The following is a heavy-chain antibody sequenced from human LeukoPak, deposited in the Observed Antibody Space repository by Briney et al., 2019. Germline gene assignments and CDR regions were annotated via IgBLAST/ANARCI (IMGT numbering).Heavy chain of an antibody. V-gene: IGHV1-3*01. CDR3: ARDDSSGYYYGAFDI. D-gene: IGHD3-22*01. J-gene: IGHJ3*02. CDR1: GYTFTSYA. CDR2: INAGNGNT. Sequence: ASVKVSCKASGYTFTSYAMHWVRQAPGQRLEWMGWINAGNGNTKYSQKFQGRVTITRDTSASTAYMELSSLRSEDTAVYYCARDDSSGYYYGAFDIWGQGTMVTVSS.